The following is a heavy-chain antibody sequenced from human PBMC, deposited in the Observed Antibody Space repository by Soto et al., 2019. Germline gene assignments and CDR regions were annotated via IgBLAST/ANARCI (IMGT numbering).Heavy chain of an antibody. J-gene: IGHJ6*02. V-gene: IGHV3-15*01. Sequence: EVQLVESGGGLVKPGGSLRLSCAASGFTFSDAWMSWVRQAPGKGLEWGGRIKSNTDRGTTDYAAPAKGRFTISRDDSKNTLYLQMNSLKTEDTAVYYCTTLSYDLSSGLTYYYYAMDVWGQGTTVTVSS. CDR2: IKSNTDRGTT. D-gene: IGHD3-3*01. CDR1: GFTFSDAW. CDR3: TTLSYDLSSGLTYYYYAMDV.